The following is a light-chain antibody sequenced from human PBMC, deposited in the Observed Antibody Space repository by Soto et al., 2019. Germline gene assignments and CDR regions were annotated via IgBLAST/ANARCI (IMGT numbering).Light chain of an antibody. CDR2: GSF. CDR1: QSVDNS. CDR3: QQYKNWPL. Sequence: IVMTQSPVTLSSSPGESPTPSSGASQSVDNSVAWYQQKPGQAPRLLFVGSFARATGIPARFSGSGSGSEFTLTISGLQSEDFAVYYCQQYKNWPLFGQGTRLRL. V-gene: IGKV3-15*01. J-gene: IGKJ5*01.